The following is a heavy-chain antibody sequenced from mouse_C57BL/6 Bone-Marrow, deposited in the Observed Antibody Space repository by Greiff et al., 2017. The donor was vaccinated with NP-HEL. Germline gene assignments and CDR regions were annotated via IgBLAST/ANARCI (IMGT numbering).Heavy chain of an antibody. CDR2: ISGGGGNT. CDR1: GFTFSSYT. CDR3: ARQGYPWFAY. V-gene: IGHV5-9*01. Sequence: EVQRVESGGGLVKPGGSLKLSCAASGFTFSSYTMSWVRQTPEKRLEWVATISGGGGNTYYPDSVKGRFTISRDNAKNTLYLQMSSLRSEDTALYYCARQGYPWFAYWGQGTLVTVSA. J-gene: IGHJ3*01.